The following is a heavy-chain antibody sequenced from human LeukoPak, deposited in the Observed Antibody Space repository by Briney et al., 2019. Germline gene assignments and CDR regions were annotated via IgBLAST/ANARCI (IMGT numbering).Heavy chain of an antibody. Sequence: GSLRLSCAASGFTFSSYGMHWVRQAPGKGLEGVAVISYDGRNKYYADSVKGRFTISRDNSKNMLYLQMNSLRPEDTAVYYCATHLSVAGTLFDYWGQGTLVTVSS. CDR3: ATHLSVAGTLFDY. V-gene: IGHV3-30*03. D-gene: IGHD6-19*01. CDR2: ISYDGRNK. J-gene: IGHJ4*02. CDR1: GFTFSSYG.